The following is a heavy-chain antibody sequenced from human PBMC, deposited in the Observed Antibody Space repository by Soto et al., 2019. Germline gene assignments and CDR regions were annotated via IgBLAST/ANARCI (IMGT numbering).Heavy chain of an antibody. CDR1: GGTFSSYA. CDR3: ARAALGYCSGGSCYRYFDY. V-gene: IGHV1-69*01. Sequence: QVQLVQSGAEVKKPGSSVKVSCKASGGTFSSYAISWVRQAPGQGLEWMGGIVPIFGTANYAQKFQGRVTITADEATSTACMEVSSLRSEDTAVYYCARAALGYCSGGSCYRYFDYWGQGTLVTVSS. D-gene: IGHD2-15*01. J-gene: IGHJ4*02. CDR2: IVPIFGTA.